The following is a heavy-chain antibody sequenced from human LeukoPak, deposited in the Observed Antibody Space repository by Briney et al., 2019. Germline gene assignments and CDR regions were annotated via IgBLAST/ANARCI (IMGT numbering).Heavy chain of an antibody. CDR3: ARVGQLWSPFDY. J-gene: IGHJ4*02. Sequence: SVKVSCKASGGTFSSYAISWGRQAPGQALEWMGGIIPIFGTANYAQKFQGRVTITADKSTSTAYMELSSLRSEDTAVYYCARVGQLWSPFDYWGQGTLVTVSS. D-gene: IGHD5-18*01. CDR1: GGTFSSYA. CDR2: IIPIFGTA. V-gene: IGHV1-69*06.